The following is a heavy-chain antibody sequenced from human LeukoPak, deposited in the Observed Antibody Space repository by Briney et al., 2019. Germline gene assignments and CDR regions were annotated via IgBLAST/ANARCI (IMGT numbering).Heavy chain of an antibody. CDR2: IYSGGTT. CDR3: AGDYDSSGYYPD. J-gene: IGHJ4*02. CDR1: GFTVSYSY. Sequence: GGSLRLSCAASGFTVSYSYMTWVRQAPGTGLEWVSVIYSGGTTYYADSVKGRFTISRDNSKNTLYLQMNSLRAEDTAVYYCAGDYDSSGYYPDWGQGTLVTVSS. D-gene: IGHD3-22*01. V-gene: IGHV3-66*01.